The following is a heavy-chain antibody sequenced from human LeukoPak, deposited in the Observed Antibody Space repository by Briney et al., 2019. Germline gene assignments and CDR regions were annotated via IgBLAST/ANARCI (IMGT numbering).Heavy chain of an antibody. CDR1: GFTFSSYS. V-gene: IGHV3-21*04. CDR3: AKVPDSSSWPFFDY. Sequence: GGSLRLSCAASGFTFSSYSMNWVRQAPGQGLGWVSSISSSSSYIYYADSVKGRFTISRDNAKNSLYLQMNSLRAEDTALYYCAKVPDSSSWPFFDYWGQGTLVTVSS. J-gene: IGHJ4*02. D-gene: IGHD6-13*01. CDR2: ISSSSSYI.